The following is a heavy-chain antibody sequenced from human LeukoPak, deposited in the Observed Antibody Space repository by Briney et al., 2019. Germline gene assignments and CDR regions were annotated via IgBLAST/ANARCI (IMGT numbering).Heavy chain of an antibody. CDR1: GYTFTYYA. Sequence: ASVKVSFKSSGYTFTYYAVSWVRHAPGQGLEWMGWISGYNGNTNYAQEFQGRVTMTTDTSTSTAYMELRSLRSDDTAVYFCAGDTITYGTPGDYWGQGTLVSVSS. CDR3: AGDTITYGTPGDY. J-gene: IGHJ4*02. CDR2: ISGYNGNT. D-gene: IGHD1-1*01. V-gene: IGHV1-18*01.